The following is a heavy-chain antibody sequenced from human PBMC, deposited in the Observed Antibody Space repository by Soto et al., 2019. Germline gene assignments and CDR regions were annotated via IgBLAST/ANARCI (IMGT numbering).Heavy chain of an antibody. Sequence: SETLSLTCAVYGGSFSGYYWSWIRQPPGKGLEWIGEINHSGSTNYNPSLKSRVTISVDTSKNQFSLKLSSVTAADTAVYYCARGVGYCTNGVCYLGNWFDPWGKGTLVTVSS. D-gene: IGHD2-8*01. CDR2: INHSGST. V-gene: IGHV4-34*01. CDR1: GGSFSGYY. J-gene: IGHJ5*02. CDR3: ARGVGYCTNGVCYLGNWFDP.